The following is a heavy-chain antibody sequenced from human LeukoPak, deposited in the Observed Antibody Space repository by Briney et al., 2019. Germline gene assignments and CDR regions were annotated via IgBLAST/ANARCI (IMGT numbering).Heavy chain of an antibody. CDR3: ARSVLPYGDYVNFYYFDY. Sequence: ASVKVSCKASGGTFSSYAISWVRQAPGQRREWMGGIIPIFGTANYAQKFQGRVTITTDESTSTAYMALSSLRSEDTAVYYCARSVLPYGDYVNFYYFDYWGQGTLVTVSS. CDR2: IIPIFGTA. J-gene: IGHJ4*02. V-gene: IGHV1-69*05. CDR1: GGTFSSYA. D-gene: IGHD4-17*01.